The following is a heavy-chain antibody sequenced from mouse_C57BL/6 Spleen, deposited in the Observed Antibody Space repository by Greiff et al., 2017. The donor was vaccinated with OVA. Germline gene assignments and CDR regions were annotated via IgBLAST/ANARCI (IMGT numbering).Heavy chain of an antibody. CDR3: ARLHYYGSTGYFDV. V-gene: IGHV1-52*01. CDR2: IDPSDSET. D-gene: IGHD1-1*01. J-gene: IGHJ1*03. Sequence: VQLQQPGAELVRPGSSVKLSCKASGYTFTSYWMHWVKQRPIQGLEWIGNIDPSDSETHYNQKFKDKATLTVDKSSSTAYMQLSSLTSEDSAVYYCARLHYYGSTGYFDVWGTGTTVTVSS. CDR1: GYTFTSYW.